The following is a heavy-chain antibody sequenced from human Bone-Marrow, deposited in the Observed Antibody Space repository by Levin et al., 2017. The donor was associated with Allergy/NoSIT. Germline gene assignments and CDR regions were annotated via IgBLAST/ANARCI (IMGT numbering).Heavy chain of an antibody. CDR1: GFTFRSSG. Sequence: LSLTCAASGFTFRSSGMHWVRQAPGKGLEWVAVIWYDGSNKYYADSVKGRFTISRDNSKNTLYLQMNSLRAEDTAVYYCARDSREFDYWGQGTLVTVSS. J-gene: IGHJ4*02. CDR2: IWYDGSNK. CDR3: ARDSREFDY. D-gene: IGHD6-13*01. V-gene: IGHV3-33*01.